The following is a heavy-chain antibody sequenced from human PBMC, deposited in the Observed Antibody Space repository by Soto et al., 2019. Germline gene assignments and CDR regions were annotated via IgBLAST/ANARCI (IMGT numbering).Heavy chain of an antibody. Sequence: EVQLVESGGGLVKPGGSLRLSCAASGFTFSSYSMNWVRQAPGKGLEWVSSISSSSSYIYYADSVKGRFTISRDNAKNSLYLQMNSLRAEDTAVYYCARDCSGGSCYDMDVWCKGTTVTVSS. CDR2: ISSSSSYI. CDR1: GFTFSSYS. D-gene: IGHD2-15*01. J-gene: IGHJ6*03. CDR3: ARDCSGGSCYDMDV. V-gene: IGHV3-21*01.